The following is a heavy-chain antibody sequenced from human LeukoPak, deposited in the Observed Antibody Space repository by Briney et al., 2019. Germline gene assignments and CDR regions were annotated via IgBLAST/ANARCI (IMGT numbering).Heavy chain of an antibody. D-gene: IGHD5-24*01. CDR1: GYSISSGYY. CDR3: ARGGMATIAIDY. CDR2: IYHVGST. J-gene: IGHJ4*02. Sequence: SETLSLTCTVSGYSISSGYYWGWIRQPPGKGREWIWSIYHVGSTYYSPSLKSRVTISVDTSKNQFSLKLSSVTAADTAVYYCARGGMATIAIDYWGQGTLVTVSS. V-gene: IGHV4-38-2*02.